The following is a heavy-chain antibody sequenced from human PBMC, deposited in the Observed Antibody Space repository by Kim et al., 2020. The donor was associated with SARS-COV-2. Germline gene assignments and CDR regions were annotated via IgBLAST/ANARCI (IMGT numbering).Heavy chain of an antibody. CDR1: GYTFTSYG. Sequence: ASVKVSCKASGYTFTSYGITWVRQAPGQGLEWMGWISAYNGNTNYAQKLQGRVTMTTDTSTSTAYMELRSLRSDDTAVYYCARSTASSSTSCQDYWGQGTLVTVSS. CDR3: ARSTASSSTSCQDY. D-gene: IGHD2-2*01. J-gene: IGHJ4*02. V-gene: IGHV1-18*01. CDR2: ISAYNGNT.